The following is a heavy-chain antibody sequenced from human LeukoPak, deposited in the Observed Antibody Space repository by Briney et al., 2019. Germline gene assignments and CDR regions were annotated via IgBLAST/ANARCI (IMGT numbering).Heavy chain of an antibody. V-gene: IGHV3-23*01. CDR2: VSENGGNT. Sequence: GSLRLSCAVSGFTLTNHAMSWVRQAPGKGLEWVSSVSENGGNTYYADSVKGRFTISRDNSKDTLYLQMNSLRAEDTAIYYCARHAPILSYWGQGTLVTVSS. CDR1: GFTLTNHA. CDR3: ARHAPILSY. D-gene: IGHD2-8*01. J-gene: IGHJ4*02.